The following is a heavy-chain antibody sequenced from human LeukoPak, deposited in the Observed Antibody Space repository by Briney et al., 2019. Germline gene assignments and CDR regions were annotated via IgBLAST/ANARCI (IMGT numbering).Heavy chain of an antibody. CDR3: ARRDYDILTGQDNYFDY. V-gene: IGHV4-34*01. Sequence: SETLSLTCAVYGGSSSGYYWSWIRQPPGKGLEWIGEINHSGSTNYNPSLKSRVTISVDTSKNQFSLKLSSVTAADTAVYYCARRDYDILTGQDNYFDYWGQGTLVTVSS. J-gene: IGHJ4*02. CDR2: INHSGST. CDR1: GGSSSGYY. D-gene: IGHD3-9*01.